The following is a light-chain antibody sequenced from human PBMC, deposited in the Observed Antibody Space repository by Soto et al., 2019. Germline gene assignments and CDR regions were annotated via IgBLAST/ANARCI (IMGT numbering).Light chain of an antibody. J-gene: IGKJ1*01. CDR3: QQYLDWPRT. CDR1: QSVSNN. CDR2: GAS. V-gene: IGKV3-15*01. Sequence: ELVLTQSPGTLSLSPGERATLSCRASQSVSNNYLAWYQQKPGQAPRLLIYGASNRATGVPDRFSGSGSGTVFTLTISSLQSDDFAVYYCQQYLDWPRTFGQGTKVAIK.